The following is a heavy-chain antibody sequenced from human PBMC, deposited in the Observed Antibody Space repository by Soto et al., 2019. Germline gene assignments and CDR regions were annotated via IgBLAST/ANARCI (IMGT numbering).Heavy chain of an antibody. CDR2: ISGSGGST. Sequence: GGSLRLSCAASGFTFSSYAMSWVRQAPGKGLEWVSAISGSGGSTYYADSVKGRFTISRDNSKNTLYLQMNSLRAEDTAVYYCAKAGSGARPYYYYGMDVWGQGITVTVSS. CDR3: AKAGSGARPYYYYGMDV. V-gene: IGHV3-23*01. D-gene: IGHD3-10*01. J-gene: IGHJ6*02. CDR1: GFTFSSYA.